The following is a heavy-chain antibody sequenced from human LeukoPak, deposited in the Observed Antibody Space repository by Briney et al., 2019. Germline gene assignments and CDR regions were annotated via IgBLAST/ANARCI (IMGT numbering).Heavy chain of an antibody. D-gene: IGHD6-13*01. CDR1: GYTFSIYN. CDR3: AREAVAATGLDY. CDR2: INPGGGSA. V-gene: IGHV1-46*01. Sequence: ASVKVSCKASGYTFSIYNIHWVRQAPGQGLEWMGIINPGGGSASDTQKFQGRVTLTRDTSTSTLYMELSSLTSDDTAVYYCAREAVAATGLDYWGQGTLVTVSS. J-gene: IGHJ4*02.